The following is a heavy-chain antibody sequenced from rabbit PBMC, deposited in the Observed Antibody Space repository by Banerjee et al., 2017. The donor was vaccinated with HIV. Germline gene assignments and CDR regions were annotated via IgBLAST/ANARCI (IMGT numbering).Heavy chain of an antibody. V-gene: IGHV1S45*01. D-gene: IGHD4-1*01. CDR3: ARYSPTYWPL. CDR1: GLDFSSGYW. CDR2: IVVGGSGST. Sequence: QEQLVESGGDLVKPGASLTHTCTASGLDFSSGYWICWVRQAPGKGLELIACIVVGGSGSTIYASWAKGRFTISKTSSTTVTLQMTTLTAADTATYFCARYSPTYWPLWGQGTLVTVS. J-gene: IGHJ3*01.